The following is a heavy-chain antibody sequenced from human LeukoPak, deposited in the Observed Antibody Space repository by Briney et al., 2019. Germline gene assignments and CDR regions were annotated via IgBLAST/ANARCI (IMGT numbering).Heavy chain of an antibody. J-gene: IGHJ4*02. D-gene: IGHD3-16*01. CDR1: GFTFDDYA. Sequence: GGSLRLSCAASGFTFDDYAMHWVRQAPGKGLEWVSLISGDGGSTYYTDSVRGRFTISRDNPKDTLHLQMNSLRPDDTALYYCATDGGGNWGQGTLVTVSS. CDR3: ATDGGGN. CDR2: ISGDGGST. V-gene: IGHV3-43*02.